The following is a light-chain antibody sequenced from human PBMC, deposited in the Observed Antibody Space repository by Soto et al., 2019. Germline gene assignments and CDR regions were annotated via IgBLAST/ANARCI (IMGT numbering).Light chain of an antibody. J-gene: IGKJ1*01. CDR2: GAS. Sequence: EIVLTQSPGTLSLSPGERATLSCRASQSVSSSYLAWYQQKPGQAPRLLIYGASSRATGIPDRFSGSGSGTDFTLTIRRLEPEDFAVYYCQQYGSPWTFGQGTKVE. CDR3: QQYGSPWT. CDR1: QSVSSSY. V-gene: IGKV3-20*01.